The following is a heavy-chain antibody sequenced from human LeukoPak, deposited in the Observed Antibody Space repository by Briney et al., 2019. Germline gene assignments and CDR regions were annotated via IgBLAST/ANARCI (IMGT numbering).Heavy chain of an antibody. Sequence: GGSLRLSCAASGFTFSSYGMHWVRQAPGKGLVWVSRINSDGSSTSYADPVKGRFTISRDNAKNTLYLQMNSLRAEDTAVYYCAGGTFVGFDYWGQGTLVTVSS. J-gene: IGHJ4*02. D-gene: IGHD3-10*01. CDR1: GFTFSSYG. V-gene: IGHV3-74*01. CDR2: INSDGSST. CDR3: AGGTFVGFDY.